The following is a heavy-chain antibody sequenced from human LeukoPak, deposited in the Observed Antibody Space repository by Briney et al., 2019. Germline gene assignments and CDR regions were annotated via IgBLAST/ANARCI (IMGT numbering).Heavy chain of an antibody. CDR1: GDSINSYH. V-gene: IGHV4-4*07. D-gene: IGHD3-22*01. CDR3: ARDESSRDDSGGYHY. Sequence: PSETLSLTCTVSGDSINSYHWSWIRQPAGKGLEWIGRIHISGSTNYNPSLRSRVAISMDNSKNQFSLKLKSVTAADTAVYYCARDESSRDDSGGYHYWGQGTLVTISS. J-gene: IGHJ4*02. CDR2: IHISGST.